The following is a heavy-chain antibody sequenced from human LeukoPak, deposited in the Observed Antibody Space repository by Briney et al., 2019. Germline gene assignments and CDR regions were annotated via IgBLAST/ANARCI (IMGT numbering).Heavy chain of an antibody. D-gene: IGHD6-13*01. CDR2: IYYSGST. V-gene: IGHV4-59*01. CDR3: AREDKEQLSKGSYYYYGMDV. Sequence: SETLSLTCTVSGGSISSYYWSWIRQPPGKGLEWIGYIYYSGSTNYNPSLKSRVTISVDTSKNQFSLKLSSVTAADTAVYYCAREDKEQLSKGSYYYYGMDVWGQGTTVTVSS. J-gene: IGHJ6*02. CDR1: GGSISSYY.